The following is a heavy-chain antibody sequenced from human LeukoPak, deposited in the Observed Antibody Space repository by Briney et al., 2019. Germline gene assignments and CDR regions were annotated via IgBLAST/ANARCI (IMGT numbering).Heavy chain of an antibody. V-gene: IGHV1-18*01. J-gene: IGHJ4*02. CDR3: ARGGSDYISGPGDY. Sequence: GASVKVSCKASGYSFTSYGISWARQAPGQGLEWMGWISAYNGNTNYAQKLQGRVTMTTDTSTSTGYMELRSLRSDDTAVYYCARGGSDYISGPGDYWGQGTLVTVSS. CDR2: ISAYNGNT. CDR1: GYSFTSYG. D-gene: IGHD6-19*01.